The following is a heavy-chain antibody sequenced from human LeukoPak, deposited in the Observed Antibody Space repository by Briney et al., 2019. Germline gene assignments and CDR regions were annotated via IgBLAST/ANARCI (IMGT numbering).Heavy chain of an antibody. Sequence: PSETLSLTCTVSGGSISSYYWSWIRQPPGKGLEWIGYIYYSGSTNYNPSLKSRVTISVDTSKNQFSLKLSSVTAADTAVYYCAGGMVRGVIIRGRAFDIWGQGTMVTVSS. CDR1: GGSISSYY. V-gene: IGHV4-59*01. J-gene: IGHJ3*02. CDR2: IYYSGST. CDR3: AGGMVRGVIIRGRAFDI. D-gene: IGHD3-10*01.